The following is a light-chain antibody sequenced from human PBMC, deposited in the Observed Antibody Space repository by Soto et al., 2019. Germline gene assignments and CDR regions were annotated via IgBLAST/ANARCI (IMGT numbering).Light chain of an antibody. CDR3: QQYGSSVYT. CDR1: QSVSSSY. J-gene: IGKJ2*01. CDR2: DSS. Sequence: DIVLTQSPGTLSLSPGERATLSCRASQSVSSSYLAWYQQKPGQAPRLLIYDSSTRATGIPDRFRGSGSGTDFTLTITTLDPEDFAVYYCQQYGSSVYTFGQGTKLEIK. V-gene: IGKV3-20*01.